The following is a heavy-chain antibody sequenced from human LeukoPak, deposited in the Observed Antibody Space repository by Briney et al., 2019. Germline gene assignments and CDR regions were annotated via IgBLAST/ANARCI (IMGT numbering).Heavy chain of an antibody. J-gene: IGHJ4*02. CDR3: ARDPGAFPYFFDS. CDR1: GFTFSSYW. V-gene: IGHV3-23*01. CDR2: ISGDGVSP. Sequence: GGSLRLSCAASGFTFSSYWMHWVRQAPGKGLECVSAISGDGVSPYYADSVRGRFTISRDNSKNTLYLQMNSLRVEDTAVYFCARDPGAFPYFFDSWGQGTLVTVSS. D-gene: IGHD4/OR15-4a*01.